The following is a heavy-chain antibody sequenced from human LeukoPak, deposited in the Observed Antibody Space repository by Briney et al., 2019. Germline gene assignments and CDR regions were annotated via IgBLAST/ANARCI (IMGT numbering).Heavy chain of an antibody. Sequence: GGSLRLSCAASGFTSSSYSMNWVRQAPGKGLEWVSSISSSSSYIYYADSVKGRLTISRDNAKNSLYLQMNSLRAEDTAVYYCARDPREPLDYWGQGTLVTVSS. J-gene: IGHJ4*02. CDR3: ARDPREPLDY. CDR2: ISSSSSYI. CDR1: GFTSSSYS. V-gene: IGHV3-21*01. D-gene: IGHD1-26*01.